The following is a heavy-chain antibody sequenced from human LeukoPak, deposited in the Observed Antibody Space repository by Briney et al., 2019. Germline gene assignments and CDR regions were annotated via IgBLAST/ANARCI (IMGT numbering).Heavy chain of an antibody. V-gene: IGHV3-48*01. Sequence: GGSLRLSCTASGFTFSNYGMIWVRQSPGKGLECVSYITGSSSAISHADSVKGRFTISRDNAENSLYLQMNSLRAEDTAVYYCARGVAGTRFDPWGQGTLVTVFS. J-gene: IGHJ5*02. D-gene: IGHD6-19*01. CDR1: GFTFSNYG. CDR2: ITGSSSAI. CDR3: ARGVAGTRFDP.